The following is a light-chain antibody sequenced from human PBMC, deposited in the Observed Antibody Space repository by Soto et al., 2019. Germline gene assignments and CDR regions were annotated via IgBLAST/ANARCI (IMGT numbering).Light chain of an antibody. CDR2: GAA. CDR1: QSVSSSY. Sequence: EVVSTQSPGTLSLSPGERATLSCRASQSVSSSYLAWYQQKPGQAPRLLIYGAASRATGIPDRFSGSGSGTDFTLTISRLEPEYFAVYYCQQYGSSPTFGQGTKVDIK. CDR3: QQYGSSPT. V-gene: IGKV3-20*01. J-gene: IGKJ1*01.